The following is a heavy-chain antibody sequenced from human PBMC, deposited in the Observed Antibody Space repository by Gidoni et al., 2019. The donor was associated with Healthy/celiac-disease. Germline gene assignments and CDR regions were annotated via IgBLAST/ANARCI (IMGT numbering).Heavy chain of an antibody. CDR3: AKLGYGAAGVIYYYGMDV. CDR1: GFTFSSYA. CDR2: ISGSGGST. Sequence: EVQLLESGGGLVQPGGSLRLSCAASGFTFSSYAMSWVRQAPGKGLEWVSVISGSGGSTYYADSVKGRFTISRDNSKNTLYLQMNSLRAEDTAVYYCAKLGYGAAGVIYYYGMDVWGQGTTVTVSS. J-gene: IGHJ6*02. V-gene: IGHV3-23*01. D-gene: IGHD6-13*01.